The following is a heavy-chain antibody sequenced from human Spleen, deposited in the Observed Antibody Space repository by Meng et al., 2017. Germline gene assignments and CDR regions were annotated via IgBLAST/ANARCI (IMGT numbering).Heavy chain of an antibody. CDR1: GYTFAAYW. CDR2: INPNSGGT. CDR3: ARGFQRIAVAGPTWY. V-gene: IGHV1-2*02. D-gene: IGHD6-19*01. Sequence: ASVKVSCKASGYTFAAYWIQWVRQAPGQGLEWMGWINPNSGGTNYAQKFQGRVTMTRDTSISTAYMELSRLRSDDTAVYYCARGFQRIAVAGPTWYWGQGTLVTVSS. J-gene: IGHJ4*02.